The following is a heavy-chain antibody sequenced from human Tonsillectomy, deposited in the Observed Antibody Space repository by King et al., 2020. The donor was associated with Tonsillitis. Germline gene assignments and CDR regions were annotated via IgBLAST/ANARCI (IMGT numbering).Heavy chain of an antibody. Sequence: VQLQQWGAGLLKPSETLSLTCAVYGGSFSDYYWSWIRQPPGKGLEWIGDINHSGSTNYNPSLKSRVTISVDTSKNQFSLKLSSVTAADTAVYYCARRSGMVRQAAYWYFDLWGRGTLVTVSS. CDR1: GGSFSDYY. CDR2: INHSGST. V-gene: IGHV4-34*01. J-gene: IGHJ2*01. CDR3: ARRSGMVRQAAYWYFDL. D-gene: IGHD3-10*01.